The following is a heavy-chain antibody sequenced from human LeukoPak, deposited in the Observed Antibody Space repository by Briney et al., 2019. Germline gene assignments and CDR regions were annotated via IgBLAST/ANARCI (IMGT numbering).Heavy chain of an antibody. Sequence: ETSETLSLTCTVSGGSISNYYWNWIRQPPGKGLEWIGYIYNSGNTNYNPSLRSRVTISLDTSKNQFSLKLRSVTAADTAVYYCARLTNYYGSGSLDPFDYWGPGTLVTVSS. CDR2: IYNSGNT. D-gene: IGHD3-10*01. CDR3: ARLTNYYGSGSLDPFDY. J-gene: IGHJ4*02. CDR1: GGSISNYY. V-gene: IGHV4-59*08.